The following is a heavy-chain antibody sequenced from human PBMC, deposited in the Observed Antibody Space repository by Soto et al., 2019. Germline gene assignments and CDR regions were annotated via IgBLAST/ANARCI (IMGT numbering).Heavy chain of an antibody. CDR2: INTNIGTT. J-gene: IGHJ5*02. V-gene: IGHV1-8*02. D-gene: IGHD3-3*01. CDR1: GGSLSSYA. Sequence: ASVNVSCKAYGGSLSSYARSWVRQATGQGLEWMGRINTNIGTTNYAQKFQGRVTMTTNTSISTAYMELSSLRSEDTAVYYCARGLDFWSGYYRGNWFDPWGQGTLVTVSS. CDR3: ARGLDFWSGYYRGNWFDP.